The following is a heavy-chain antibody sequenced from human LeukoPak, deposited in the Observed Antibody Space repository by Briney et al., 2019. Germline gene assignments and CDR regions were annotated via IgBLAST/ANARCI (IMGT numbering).Heavy chain of an antibody. D-gene: IGHD6-13*01. CDR2: INTSTGNP. CDR1: GYTFTSYA. J-gene: IGHJ6*03. Sequence: ASVKVSCKASGYTFTSYAMNWVRQAPGQGLEWMGWINTSTGNPTYAQGFTGRFVFSLDTSVSTAYLQISSLKAEDTAVYYCARDLGSIRRYSSSWPDYYMDVWGKGTTVTVSS. CDR3: ARDLGSIRRYSSSWPDYYMDV. V-gene: IGHV7-4-1*02.